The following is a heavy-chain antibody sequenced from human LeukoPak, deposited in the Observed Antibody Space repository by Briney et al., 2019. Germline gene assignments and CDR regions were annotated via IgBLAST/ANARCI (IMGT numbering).Heavy chain of an antibody. CDR1: GFPLRTSW. CDR2: INVDGSLT. Sequence: PGGSLRLSCAASGFPLRTSWMHWVRQSPGKGLVWVSRINVDGSLTTYADSVKGRFTVSRDNGEDALYLQMDSLRVEDTAEYYCASNVFGLVSVWGQGTLVTVSS. V-gene: IGHV3-74*03. D-gene: IGHD3-10*01. J-gene: IGHJ1*01. CDR3: ASNVFGLVSV.